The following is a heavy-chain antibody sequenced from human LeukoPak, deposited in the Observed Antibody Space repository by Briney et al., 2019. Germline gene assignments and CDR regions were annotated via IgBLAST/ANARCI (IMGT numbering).Heavy chain of an antibody. D-gene: IGHD5-24*01. CDR2: IYYSGST. Sequence: SSETLSLTCTVSGGSISSYYWSWIRQPPGKGLEWIGYIYYSGSTNYNPSLESRVTISVDTSKNQFSLKLSSVTAADTAVYYCARTIRDGYNFGYYYYMDVWGKGTTVTISS. CDR1: GGSISSYY. V-gene: IGHV4-59*01. CDR3: ARTIRDGYNFGYYYYMDV. J-gene: IGHJ6*03.